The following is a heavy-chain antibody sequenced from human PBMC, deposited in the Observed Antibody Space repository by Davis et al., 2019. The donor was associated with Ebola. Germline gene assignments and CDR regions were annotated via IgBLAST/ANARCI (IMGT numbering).Heavy chain of an antibody. Sequence: GGSLRLSYAASGFTFSSYSLNWFRQAPGKGLEWVSSISSSGSYIYYADSVKGRFTTSRDNAKNSLYLQINSLRVEDTDVYYCAREGTGYGVIDYWGQGNLVTISS. CDR2: ISSSGSYI. CDR3: AREGTGYGVIDY. D-gene: IGHD4-17*01. V-gene: IGHV3-21*01. J-gene: IGHJ4*02. CDR1: GFTFSSYS.